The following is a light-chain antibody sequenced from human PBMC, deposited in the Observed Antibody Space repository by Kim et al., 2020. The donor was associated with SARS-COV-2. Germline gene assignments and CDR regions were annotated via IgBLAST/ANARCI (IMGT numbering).Light chain of an antibody. CDR2: DVT. CDR3: CSYAASYTWV. V-gene: IGLV2-11*01. Sequence: QSALTQPRSVSGSPGQSVTISCTGTSSDVGGYSYVSWYQQHPDKAPKLMIYDVTKRPSGVPDRFSGSKSGNTASLTISGLQAEDEADYYCCSYAASYTWVFGGGTQLTVL. CDR1: SSDVGGYSY. J-gene: IGLJ3*02.